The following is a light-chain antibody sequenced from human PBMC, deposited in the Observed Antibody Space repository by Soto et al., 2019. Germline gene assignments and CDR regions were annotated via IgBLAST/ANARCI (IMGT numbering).Light chain of an antibody. V-gene: IGKV3-11*01. CDR3: QQRSNWPWT. CDR1: QSVSSY. Sequence: EIVMTQSPATLSVSAGETATLSCRASQSVSSYLAWYQQKPGQAPRLLIYDASNRATGIPARFSGSGSGADFTLTISSLEPEDFAVYYCQQRSNWPWTFGQGTKVDNK. CDR2: DAS. J-gene: IGKJ1*01.